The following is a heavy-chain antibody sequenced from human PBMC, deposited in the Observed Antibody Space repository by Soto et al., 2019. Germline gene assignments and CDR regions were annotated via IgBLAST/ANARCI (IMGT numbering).Heavy chain of an antibody. CDR2: IIPILGIA. CDR1: GGTFSSYT. CDR3: ARADFWSGYNLFVNWFDP. Sequence: GASVKVSCKASGGTFSSYTISWVRQAPGQGLEWMGRIIPILGIANYAQKFQGRVTITADKSTSTAYMELSSLRSEDTAVYYCARADFWSGYNLFVNWFDPWGQGTLVTVSS. V-gene: IGHV1-69*02. J-gene: IGHJ5*02. D-gene: IGHD3-3*01.